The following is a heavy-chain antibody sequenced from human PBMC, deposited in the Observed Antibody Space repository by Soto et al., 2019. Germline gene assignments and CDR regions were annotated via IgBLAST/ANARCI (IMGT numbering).Heavy chain of an antibody. CDR2: ISGSGGST. Sequence: GGSLRLSCAASGFTFSSYAMSWVGQAPGKGLEWVSAISGSGGSTYYADSVKGRFTISRDNSKNTLYLQMNSLRAEDTAVYYCEKEEVVWLGIRSYYYYYGMDVWGQGTTVTVSS. D-gene: IGHD3-10*01. J-gene: IGHJ6*02. CDR1: GFTFSSYA. V-gene: IGHV3-23*01. CDR3: EKEEVVWLGIRSYYYYYGMDV.